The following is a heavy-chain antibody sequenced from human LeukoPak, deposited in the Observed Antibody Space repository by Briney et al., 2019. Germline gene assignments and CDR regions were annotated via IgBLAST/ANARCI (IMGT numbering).Heavy chain of an antibody. J-gene: IGHJ5*02. CDR2: ISAYNGNT. V-gene: IGHV1-18*01. CDR3: AREHEYGSSWLNWFDP. CDR1: GYTFTSYG. D-gene: IGHD6-13*01. Sequence: ASVKVSCKASGYTFTSYGISWVRQAPGQGLEWMGWISAYNGNTNYAQKLQGRVTMTTDTSTSTAYMELRSLRSDDTAVYYCAREHEYGSSWLNWFDPWGQGTLVTVSS.